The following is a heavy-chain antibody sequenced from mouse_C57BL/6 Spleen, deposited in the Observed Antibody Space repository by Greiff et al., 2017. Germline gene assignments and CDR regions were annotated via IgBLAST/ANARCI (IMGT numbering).Heavy chain of an antibody. Sequence: QVQLQQSGAELARPGASVKLSCKASGYTFTSYGISWVKQRTGQGLEWIGEIYPRSGNTYYNEKFKGKATLTADKSSSTAYMELRSLTSEDSAVYVCARETTVVATWAMDYWGQRTSVTVAS. CDR1: GYTFTSYG. D-gene: IGHD1-1*01. CDR2: IYPRSGNT. V-gene: IGHV1-81*01. J-gene: IGHJ4*01. CDR3: ARETTVVATWAMDY.